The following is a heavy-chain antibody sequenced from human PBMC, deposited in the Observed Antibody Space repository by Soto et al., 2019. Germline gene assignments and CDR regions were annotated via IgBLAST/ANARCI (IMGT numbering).Heavy chain of an antibody. CDR3: ARGFMVRGVIEGIFDY. D-gene: IGHD3-10*01. Sequence: GESLKISCKGSGYSFTSYWIGWVRQMPGKGLEWMGIIYPGDSDTRYSPSFQGQVTISADKSISTAYLQWSSLKASDTAMYYCARGFMVRGVIEGIFDYWGQGTLVTVSS. V-gene: IGHV5-51*01. J-gene: IGHJ4*02. CDR1: GYSFTSYW. CDR2: IYPGDSDT.